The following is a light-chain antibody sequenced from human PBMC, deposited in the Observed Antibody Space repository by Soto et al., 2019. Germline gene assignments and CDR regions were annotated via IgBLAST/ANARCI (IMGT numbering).Light chain of an antibody. CDR1: QGISNY. V-gene: IGKV1-27*01. J-gene: IGKJ5*01. Sequence: DIQMTQSPSSLSASIGDRVTITCRASQGISNYLALYQQKPGKVPKLLIYAASTLQSGVPSRFRGSGSGTDFTLTISSLQPEDVATYYCQKYNSAPPTFGQGTRLEIK. CDR3: QKYNSAPPT. CDR2: AAS.